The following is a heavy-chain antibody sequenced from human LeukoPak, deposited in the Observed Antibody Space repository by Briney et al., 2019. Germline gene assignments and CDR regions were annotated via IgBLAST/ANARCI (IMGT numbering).Heavy chain of an antibody. CDR2: IKQDGSEK. Sequence: PGGSLRLSCAASGFTFSSYWMSWVRQAPGEGLGWVANIKQDGSEKYYVDSVKGRYTISRDNAKNSLYLQMNSLRAEDTAVYYCARVLYDYVWGSYRYDHAFDIWGQGTMVTVSS. CDR1: GFTFSSYW. J-gene: IGHJ3*02. CDR3: ARVLYDYVWGSYRYDHAFDI. V-gene: IGHV3-7*01. D-gene: IGHD3-16*02.